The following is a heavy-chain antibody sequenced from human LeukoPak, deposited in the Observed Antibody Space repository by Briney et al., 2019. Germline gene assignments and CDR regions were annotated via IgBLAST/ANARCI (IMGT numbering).Heavy chain of an antibody. D-gene: IGHD6-19*01. J-gene: IGHJ5*02. V-gene: IGHV3-7*04. CDR2: IKQDGSEK. CDR1: GFAFSTYW. Sequence: GGSLRLSCAASGFAFSTYWMSWVRQAPGKDLGWVANIKQDGSEKSYVDSVKGRFTISRDNAKNSLYLQMNSLRAEDTAVYYCARLTSGWTNWFDPWGQGTLVTVSS. CDR3: ARLTSGWTNWFDP.